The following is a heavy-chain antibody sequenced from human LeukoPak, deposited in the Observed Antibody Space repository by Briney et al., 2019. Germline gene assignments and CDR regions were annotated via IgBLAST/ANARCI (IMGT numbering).Heavy chain of an antibody. CDR3: ARDGHSSGSFDY. J-gene: IGHJ4*02. CDR2: IRQDGGQT. V-gene: IGHV3-7*01. CDR1: GFTFSSYG. Sequence: GGPLTLSCAASGFTFSSYGMHWVRQAPGKGLQWVGNIRQDGGQTHYSASVKGRFTISRDSAKRSLYLQMSSLRPEVTAVYYCARDGHSSGSFDYWGEGTLVTVSS. D-gene: IGHD3-10*01.